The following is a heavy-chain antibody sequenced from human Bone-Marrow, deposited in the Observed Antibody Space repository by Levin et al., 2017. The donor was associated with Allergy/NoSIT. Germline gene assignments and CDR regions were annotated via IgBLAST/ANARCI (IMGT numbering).Heavy chain of an antibody. CDR2: INGVSSNI. Sequence: QTGGSLRLSCSASGFTFSDYGMSWVRQAPGKGLEWLSYINGVSSNIYHADSVTGRFTISRDNARNQLYLEMNSLRAEDTAVYYCARVDVVIPAVVVDCHIDVWGKGTTVIVSS. CDR3: ARVDVVIPAVVVDCHIDV. J-gene: IGHJ6*03. V-gene: IGHV3-48*04. CDR1: GFTFSDYG. D-gene: IGHD2-21*01.